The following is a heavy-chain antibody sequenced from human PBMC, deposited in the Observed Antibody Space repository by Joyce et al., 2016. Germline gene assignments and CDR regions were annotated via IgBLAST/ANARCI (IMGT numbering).Heavy chain of an antibody. CDR2: ISYDEFNK. CDR3: AKEDSKGEGYFDL. V-gene: IGHV3-30*18. CDR1: GFSFSRSG. Sequence: QMQLMESGGGVVQPGRSLRLSCAASGFSFSRSGLHWVRQAPGRGLEWVALISYDEFNKDYAGSVEGRFTISRDSSKNTLYLQMESLRPEDTAVYFCAKEDSKGEGYFDLWGRGTLVTVSS. D-gene: IGHD2-21*01. J-gene: IGHJ2*01.